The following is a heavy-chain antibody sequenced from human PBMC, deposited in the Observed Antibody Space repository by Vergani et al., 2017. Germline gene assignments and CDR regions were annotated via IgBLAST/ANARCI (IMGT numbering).Heavy chain of an antibody. CDR1: GGSISSGGYY. D-gene: IGHD3-10*01. J-gene: IGHJ4*02. CDR2: IYYSGST. V-gene: IGHV4-31*03. Sequence: QVQLQESGPGLVKPSQTLSLTCTVSGGSISSGGYYWSWIRQHPGKGLEWIGYIYYSGSTYYNPSLKSRVTISVDTSKNQFSLKLSSVTAADTAVYYCARAERFRNYYGSGSYNPFDYWGQGTLVTVSS. CDR3: ARAERFRNYYGSGSYNPFDY.